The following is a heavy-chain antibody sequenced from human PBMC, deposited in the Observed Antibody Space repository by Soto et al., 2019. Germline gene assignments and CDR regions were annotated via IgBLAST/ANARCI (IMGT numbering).Heavy chain of an antibody. D-gene: IGHD4-17*01. Sequence: ASVKVSCKVSGYTLTELSMHWVRQAPGKGLEWMGGFDPEDGETIYAQKFQGRVTMTEDTSTDTAYMELSSLRSEDTAVYYCARGFPDYGDYAKLPYYYYYYMDVWGKGTTVTVSS. CDR1: GYTLTELS. J-gene: IGHJ6*03. CDR2: FDPEDGET. CDR3: ARGFPDYGDYAKLPYYYYYYMDV. V-gene: IGHV1-24*01.